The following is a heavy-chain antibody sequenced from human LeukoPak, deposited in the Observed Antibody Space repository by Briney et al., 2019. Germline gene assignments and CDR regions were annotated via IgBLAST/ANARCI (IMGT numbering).Heavy chain of an antibody. V-gene: IGHV1-18*01. CDR3: ARDPTEDFWSGFYSYFDF. D-gene: IGHD3-3*01. CDR1: GYTFTTYG. Sequence: GASVKVPCKASGYTFTTYGLSWVRQAPGQGLEWMGWISTYNGNTNYAQKFQGRVTMTTDTSTSTAYMELRSLRSDDTAVYYCARDPTEDFWSGFYSYFDFWGQGTLVTVSS. J-gene: IGHJ4*02. CDR2: ISTYNGNT.